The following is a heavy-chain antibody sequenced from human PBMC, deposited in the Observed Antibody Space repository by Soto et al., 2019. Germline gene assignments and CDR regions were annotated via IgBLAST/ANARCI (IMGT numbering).Heavy chain of an antibody. V-gene: IGHV1-69*01. CDR3: ATPVGATTLDYYSGMDV. Sequence: SAKLSCKASGYSLTSYAMHWVRQAPGQGLEWMGGIIPIFGTANYAQKFQGRVTITADESTSTAYMELSSLRSEDTAVYYCATPVGATTLDYYSGMDVWGQGTTVTVSS. D-gene: IGHD1-26*01. CDR2: IIPIFGTA. J-gene: IGHJ6*02. CDR1: GYSLTSYA.